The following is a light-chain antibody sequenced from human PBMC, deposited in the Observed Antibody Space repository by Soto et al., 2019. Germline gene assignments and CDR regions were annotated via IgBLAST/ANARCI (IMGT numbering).Light chain of an antibody. CDR1: QSVLYSPNNKTY. CDR2: WAS. V-gene: IGKV4-1*01. J-gene: IGKJ1*01. Sequence: DIVMTQSPDSLAVSLGERATINCKSSQSVLYSPNNKTYLAWYQQKPVQPPKLLVYWASTRESGVPDRFSGSGSGTDFTLTISSLQAEDAAVYYCHQYHSAPQPFGQGTKVEIK. CDR3: HQYHSAPQP.